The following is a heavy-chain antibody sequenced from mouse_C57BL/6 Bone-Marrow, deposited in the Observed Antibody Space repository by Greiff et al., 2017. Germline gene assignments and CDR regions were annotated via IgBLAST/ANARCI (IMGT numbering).Heavy chain of an antibody. Sequence: EVKLVESGGGLVQPGGSLKLSCAASGFTFSDYGMAWVRQAPRKGPEWVAFISNLAYSIYYADTVTGRFTISRENAKNTLYLEMSSLRSEDTAMYYGARSNFSDDYGSSYELAWFADWGQGILVTVSA. CDR2: ISNLAYSI. D-gene: IGHD1-1*01. CDR3: ARSNFSDDYGSSYELAWFAD. CDR1: GFTFSDYG. J-gene: IGHJ3*01. V-gene: IGHV5-15*01.